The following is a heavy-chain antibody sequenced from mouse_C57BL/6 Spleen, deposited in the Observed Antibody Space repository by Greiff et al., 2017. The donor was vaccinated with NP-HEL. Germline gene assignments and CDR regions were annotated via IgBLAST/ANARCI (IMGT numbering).Heavy chain of an antibody. CDR3: AKRGITTVVAEGAMDY. CDR2: IWGGGST. Sequence: VQLQQSGPGLVAPSQSLSITCTVSGFSLTSYGVDWVRQPPGKGLEWLGVIWGGGSTNYNSALMSRLSISKDNSKSQVFLKMNSLQTDDTAMYYCAKRGITTVVAEGAMDYWGQGTSVTVSS. J-gene: IGHJ4*01. D-gene: IGHD1-1*01. V-gene: IGHV2-9*01. CDR1: GFSLTSYG.